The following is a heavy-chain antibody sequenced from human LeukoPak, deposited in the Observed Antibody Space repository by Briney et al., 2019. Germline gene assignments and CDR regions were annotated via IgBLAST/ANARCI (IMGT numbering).Heavy chain of an antibody. D-gene: IGHD6-13*01. CDR2: VSTSSSTI. V-gene: IGHV3-48*02. CDR1: GFTFSSYS. J-gene: IGHJ4*02. Sequence: GGSLRLSCAASGFTFSSYSMNWVRQAPGKGLEWVSFVSTSSSTIYYADSVKGRFTISRDNAKTSLFLQMNSLRDEDTAVYYCARDGGSWSRGPTWADYWGQGTLVTVSS. CDR3: ARDGGSWSRGPTWADY.